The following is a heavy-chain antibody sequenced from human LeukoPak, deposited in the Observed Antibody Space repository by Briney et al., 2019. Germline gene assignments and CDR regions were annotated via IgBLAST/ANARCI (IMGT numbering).Heavy chain of an antibody. D-gene: IGHD6-13*01. CDR3: ARGGVYSSSWYEYFQH. CDR2: INPSDGSA. Sequence: ASVKVSCKASAYIFTTYYIHWVRQAPGQGLEWMGIINPSDGSANYAQKFQGRVTITADKSTSTAYMELSSLRSEDTAVYYCARGGVYSSSWYEYFQHWGQGTLVTVSS. CDR1: AYIFTTYY. V-gene: IGHV1-46*01. J-gene: IGHJ1*01.